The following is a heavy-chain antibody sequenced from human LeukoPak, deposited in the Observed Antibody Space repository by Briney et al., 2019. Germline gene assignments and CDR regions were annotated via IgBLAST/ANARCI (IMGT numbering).Heavy chain of an antibody. V-gene: IGHV1-18*01. CDR2: TSGYNGHT. D-gene: IGHD3-10*01. CDR1: GYTFDTYG. Sequence: GASVKVSCKASGYTFDTYGISWVRQAPGQGLEWMGWTSGYNGHTKYAQKFHDRVTLTTDTSTSTAYMEMRSLRSDDTAVYYCARIQSAGTSDAFDIWGQGTMLTVSS. CDR3: ARIQSAGTSDAFDI. J-gene: IGHJ3*02.